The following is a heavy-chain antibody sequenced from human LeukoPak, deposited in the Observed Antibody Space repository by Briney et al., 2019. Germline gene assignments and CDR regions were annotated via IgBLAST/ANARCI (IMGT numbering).Heavy chain of an antibody. CDR3: ATSSGSLSFDF. CDR1: EYSFTKYC. D-gene: IGHD3-10*01. J-gene: IGHJ4*02. Sequence: GESLKISCQGSEYSFTKYCFGWVRQMPGKGLEWMASVCPADSNTRYSPSLQGHVTISADKSISTAYLHWSSLKASDTAMYYGATSSGSLSFDFWGRGTLVTVSS. CDR2: VCPADSNT. V-gene: IGHV5-51*01.